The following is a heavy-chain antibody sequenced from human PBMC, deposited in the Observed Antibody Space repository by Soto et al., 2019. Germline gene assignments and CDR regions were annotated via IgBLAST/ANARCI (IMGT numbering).Heavy chain of an antibody. V-gene: IGHV1-69*06. J-gene: IGHJ6*02. D-gene: IGHD2-2*01. CDR2: IIPIFGTA. CDR1: GGTFSSYA. CDR3: VGASDIVVVPAAPYGMDV. Sequence: GASVKVSCKASGGTFSSYAISWVRQAPGQGLEWMGGIIPIFGTANYAQKFQGRVTITADKSTSTAYMELSSLRSEDTAVYYCVGASDIVVVPAAPYGMDVWGQGTTVTVSS.